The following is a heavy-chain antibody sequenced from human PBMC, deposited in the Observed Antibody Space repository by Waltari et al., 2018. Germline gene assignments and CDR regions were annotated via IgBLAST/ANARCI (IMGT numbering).Heavy chain of an antibody. V-gene: IGHV4-59*01. Sequence: QVQLQESGPGLVTPSATLSLTCTVSGGSISSYYWSWLRQPPGKGQAWIGYIYYSGSTNYNPSLKSRVTISVDTSKNQFSLKLSSVTAADTAVYYCAGAWELLSAFDIWGQGTMVTVSS. CDR2: IYYSGST. J-gene: IGHJ3*02. CDR3: AGAWELLSAFDI. CDR1: GGSISSYY. D-gene: IGHD1-26*01.